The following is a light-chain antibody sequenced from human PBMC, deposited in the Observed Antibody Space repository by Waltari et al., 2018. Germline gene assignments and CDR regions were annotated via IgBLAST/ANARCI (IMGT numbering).Light chain of an antibody. Sequence: EIVMTQSPATLSVSPGERATPPGRASQSVSSNLAWYQQKPGQAPRLLIYGASTRATGIPARFSGSGSGTEFTLTISSLQSEDFAVYYCQQYNNWPPITFGQGTRLEIK. J-gene: IGKJ5*01. CDR3: QQYNNWPPIT. V-gene: IGKV3-15*01. CDR2: GAS. CDR1: QSVSSN.